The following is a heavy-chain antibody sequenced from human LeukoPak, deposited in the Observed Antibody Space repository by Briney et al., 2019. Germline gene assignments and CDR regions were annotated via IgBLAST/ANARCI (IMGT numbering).Heavy chain of an antibody. V-gene: IGHV1-2*02. J-gene: IGHJ4*02. D-gene: IGHD3-3*02. Sequence: ASVKVSCKASGYTFTGYYMHWVRQAPGQGLEWMGWINPNSGGTNYAQKFQGRVTMTRDTSISTAYMELSRLRSDDTAVYYCARESISSGGLIYWGQGTLVTVFS. CDR1: GYTFTGYY. CDR3: ARESISSGGLIY. CDR2: INPNSGGT.